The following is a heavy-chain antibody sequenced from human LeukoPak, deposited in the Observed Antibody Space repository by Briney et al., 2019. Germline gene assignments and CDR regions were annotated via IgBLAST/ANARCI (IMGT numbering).Heavy chain of an antibody. CDR3: AKERATTTTFDY. CDR2: ISGSGGGT. Sequence: SGGSLRLSCAASGFTFGSYVMNWVRQAPGKGLEWVSLISGSGGGTYYANSVKGRFTISRDNSKNTLYLQMNSLRTEDTAVYYCAKERATTTTFDYWGQGTLVTVSS. J-gene: IGHJ4*02. D-gene: IGHD1-26*01. CDR1: GFTFGSYV. V-gene: IGHV3-23*01.